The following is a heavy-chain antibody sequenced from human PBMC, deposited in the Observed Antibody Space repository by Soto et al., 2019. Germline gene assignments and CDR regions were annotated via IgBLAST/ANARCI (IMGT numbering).Heavy chain of an antibody. CDR3: ARQISFVFDS. CDR1: GYKLGSAW. V-gene: IGHV5-51*01. D-gene: IGHD3-16*02. CDR2: IKPGTSDI. J-gene: IGHJ4*02. Sequence: PGESLKISCEGAGYKLGSAWIGWVRRKPGKGLEWMGIIKPGTSDIRYSPSFRGQVTISADEAANTAFLQWSSLKTSDTAIYYCARQISFVFDSWGQGTLVTVSS.